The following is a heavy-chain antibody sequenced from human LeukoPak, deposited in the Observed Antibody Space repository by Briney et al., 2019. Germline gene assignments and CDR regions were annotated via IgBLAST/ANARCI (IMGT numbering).Heavy chain of an antibody. CDR1: GFTFSSYW. V-gene: IGHV3-74*01. D-gene: IGHD3-3*01. CDR2: TNRDGSST. Sequence: GGFLRLSCAASGFTFSSYWMHWVRQAPGKGPVWVARTNRDGSSTAYADSVKGRFTISKDNAKNTLYLLMNSLRAEDTAVYYCARDSVEWYIFDYWGQGTLVTVSS. J-gene: IGHJ4*02. CDR3: ARDSVEWYIFDY.